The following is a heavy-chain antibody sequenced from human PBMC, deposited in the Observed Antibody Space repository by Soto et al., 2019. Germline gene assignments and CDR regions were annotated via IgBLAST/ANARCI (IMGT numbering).Heavy chain of an antibody. J-gene: IGHJ4*02. Sequence: ASVNLSCKASGYTFTGYYMHWVRQAPGQGLEWMGWINPNSGGTNYAQKFQGRVTMTRDTSISTAYMELSRLRSDDTAVYYCARDPTYSSSWEGAYYYVAYWGLGPLVTGS. CDR3: ARDPTYSSSWEGAYYYVAY. CDR2: INPNSGGT. V-gene: IGHV1-2*02. CDR1: GYTFTGYY. D-gene: IGHD6-13*01.